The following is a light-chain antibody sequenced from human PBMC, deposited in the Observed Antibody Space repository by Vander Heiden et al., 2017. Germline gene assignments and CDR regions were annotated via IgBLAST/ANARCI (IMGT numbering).Light chain of an antibody. CDR2: SND. CDR3: AAWDDTLNGYVV. Sequence: QSVLTQPPSASGPPGQRVTISCSGGTSNIGSNPVNWYQQLPGTAPKLLIYSNDQRPSGVPDRFSGSKSGTSASLAISGLQSEDEADYYCAAWDDTLNGYVVFGGGTKLTVL. CDR1: TSNIGSNP. J-gene: IGLJ2*01. V-gene: IGLV1-44*01.